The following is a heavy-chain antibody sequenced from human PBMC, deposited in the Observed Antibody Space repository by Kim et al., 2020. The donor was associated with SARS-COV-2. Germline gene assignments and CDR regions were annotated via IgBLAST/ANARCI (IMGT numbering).Heavy chain of an antibody. CDR2: RN. Sequence: RNNYNPSLKRRVTMSVDTSKNEFSLHLTSVTAANTAVYYCARDRGYGPFDYWGQGILVTVSS. V-gene: IGHV4-4*06. CDR3: ARDRGYGPFDY. J-gene: IGHJ4*02. D-gene: IGHD5-18*01.